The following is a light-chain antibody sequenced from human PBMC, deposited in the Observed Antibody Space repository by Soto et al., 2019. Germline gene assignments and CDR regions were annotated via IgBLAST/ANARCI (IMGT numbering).Light chain of an antibody. CDR1: SGHSSYP. Sequence: QSVLTQSPSASASLGASVNLTCTLSSGHSSYPIAWHQQQPEKGPRYLMRVNGDGRHNKGDGIPDRFSGSSSGAERYLTISSLQSEDEADYYCQTWATGIRVFGGGTKLTVL. CDR2: VNGDGRH. CDR3: QTWATGIRV. J-gene: IGLJ2*01. V-gene: IGLV4-69*01.